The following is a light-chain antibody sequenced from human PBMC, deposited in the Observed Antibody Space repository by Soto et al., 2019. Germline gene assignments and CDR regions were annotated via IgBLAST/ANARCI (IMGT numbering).Light chain of an antibody. CDR3: SSYTSSSPHRV. CDR2: EVS. J-gene: IGLJ1*01. V-gene: IGLV2-14*01. CDR1: SSDVGGYNF. Sequence: QSVLTQPASVSGSPGQLITISCTGTSSDVGGYNFVSWYQQYPGKAPKLMIYEVSNRPSGVSNRFSGSKSGNTASLTISGLQAEDEADYYCSSYTSSSPHRVFGTGTKLTVL.